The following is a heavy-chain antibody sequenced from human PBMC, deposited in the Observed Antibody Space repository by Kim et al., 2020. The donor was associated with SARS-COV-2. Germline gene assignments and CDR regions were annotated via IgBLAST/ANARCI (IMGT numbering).Heavy chain of an antibody. Sequence: GGSLRLSCVASGLTFSTSWMNWVRQAPGKGLEWVANIKQDGSETHSVDSVKGRFTISRDNAKNSLYLQMNSLRAEDTAVYYCARSGLKRGSNSPCMDVWGQGTPVTVSS. V-gene: IGHV3-7*01. CDR2: IKQDGSET. D-gene: IGHD6-13*01. CDR1: GLTFSTSW. CDR3: ARSGLKRGSNSPCMDV. J-gene: IGHJ6*02.